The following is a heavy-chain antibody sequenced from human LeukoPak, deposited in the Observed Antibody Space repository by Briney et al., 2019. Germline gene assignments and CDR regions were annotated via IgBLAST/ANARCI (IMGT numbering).Heavy chain of an antibody. V-gene: IGHV1-46*02. J-gene: IGHJ4*02. CDR2: ITSTGTTT. Sequence: ASVKVTCKASGYNLNTYHMHWVRQAPGQGLEWMGIITSTGTTTICAQKFQGRVTMTRDTSTSTVYMDLSSLRSDDTAVYYCATEYVRTHYFDWWGQGTLVTVSS. CDR3: ATEYVRTHYFDW. D-gene: IGHD3-16*01. CDR1: GYNLNTYH.